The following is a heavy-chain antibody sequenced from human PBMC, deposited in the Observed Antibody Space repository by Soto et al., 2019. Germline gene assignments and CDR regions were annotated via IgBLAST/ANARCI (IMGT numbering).Heavy chain of an antibody. CDR1: GYTFTGYY. J-gene: IGHJ4*02. V-gene: IGHV1-2*04. CDR2: INPNSGGT. Sequence: ASVKVSCKASGYTFTGYYMHWVRQAPGQGLEWMGWINPNSGGTSYAQKFQGWVTMTRDTSISTAYMELSRLRSDDTAVYYCAREGPPGSSGWYCDYWGQGTLVTVSS. CDR3: AREGPPGSSGWYCDY. D-gene: IGHD6-19*01.